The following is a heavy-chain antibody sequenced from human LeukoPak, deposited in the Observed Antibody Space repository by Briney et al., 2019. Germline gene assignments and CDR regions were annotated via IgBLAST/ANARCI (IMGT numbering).Heavy chain of an antibody. V-gene: IGHV3-30*04. J-gene: IGHJ4*02. Sequence: PGGSLRLSCAASGFTFSSYAMHWVRQAPGKGLEGVAVISYDGSNKYYADSVKGRFTISRDNSKNTLYLQMNSLRAEDTAVYYCARDGAVAGLNYFDYWGQGTLVTVSS. D-gene: IGHD6-19*01. CDR1: GFTFSSYA. CDR2: ISYDGSNK. CDR3: ARDGAVAGLNYFDY.